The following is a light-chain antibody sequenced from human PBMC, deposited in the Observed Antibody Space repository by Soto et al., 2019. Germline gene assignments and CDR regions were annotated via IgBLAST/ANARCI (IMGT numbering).Light chain of an antibody. J-gene: IGKJ5*01. V-gene: IGKV3-20*01. CDR1: QSVSSNY. CDR2: GAS. CDR3: QQYDDSIT. Sequence: EIMLTQSPDTLSLSPGESATLSCRASQSVSSNYLAWYQQKPGRAPRLLIYGASSRATGIPDRFSGSGSGTDFTLTISRLEPDDFAVFYCQQYDDSITFGQGTRLE.